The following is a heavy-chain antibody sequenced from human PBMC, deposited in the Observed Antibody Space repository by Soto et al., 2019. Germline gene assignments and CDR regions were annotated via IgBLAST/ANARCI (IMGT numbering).Heavy chain of an antibody. CDR2: IYYSGST. V-gene: IGHV4-59*07. CDR1: GGSISSYY. D-gene: IGHD3-3*01. CDR3: ARGSRPYYDFWSGKGYYYGMDV. Sequence: SDTMSLTGTGAGGSISSYYWSWLRQPPGKGLEWIGYIYYSGSTNYNPSLKSRVTISVDTSKNQSSLKLSSVTAADTAVYYCARGSRPYYDFWSGKGYYYGMDVWGQGTTVTVS. J-gene: IGHJ6*02.